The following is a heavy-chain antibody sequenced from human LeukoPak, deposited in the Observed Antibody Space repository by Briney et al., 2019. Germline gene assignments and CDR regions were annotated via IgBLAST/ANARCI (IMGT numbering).Heavy chain of an antibody. D-gene: IGHD3-22*01. CDR2: IYSGGST. CDR3: ARDRFYDSSGYYIL. J-gene: IGHJ4*02. CDR1: GFTVSSNY. V-gene: IGHV3-53*01. Sequence: GSLRLSCAASGFTVSSNYMSWVRQAPGKGLEWVSVIYSGGSTYYADSVKGRFTISRDNSKNTLYLQMNSLRAEDTAVYYCARDRFYDSSGYYILWGQGTLVTVSS.